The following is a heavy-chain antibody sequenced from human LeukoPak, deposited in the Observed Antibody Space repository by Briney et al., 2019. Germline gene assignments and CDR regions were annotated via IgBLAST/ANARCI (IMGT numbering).Heavy chain of an antibody. Sequence: ASVKVSCKASGYTFTGYYMHWVRQASGQGLEWMGWINPNSGGTNYAQKFQGRVTMTRDMSISTAYMELSRLRSDDTAVYYCARAGYYDFWSGYQYYYYYMDVWGKGTTVTVSS. D-gene: IGHD3-3*01. CDR3: ARAGYYDFWSGYQYYYYYMDV. V-gene: IGHV1-2*02. J-gene: IGHJ6*03. CDR2: INPNSGGT. CDR1: GYTFTGYY.